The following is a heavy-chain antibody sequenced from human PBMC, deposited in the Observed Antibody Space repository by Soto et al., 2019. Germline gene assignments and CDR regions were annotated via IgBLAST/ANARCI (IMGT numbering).Heavy chain of an antibody. V-gene: IGHV3-23*01. CDR2: ISGSGGST. CDR3: AKDLHLPRSWEYVWGNPLGY. CDR1: GFTFSSYA. J-gene: IGHJ4*02. Sequence: GGSLRLSCAASGFTFSSYAMSWVRQAPGKGLEWVSAISGSGGSTYYADSVKGRFTISRDNSKNTLYLQMNSLRAEDTAVYYCAKDLHLPRSWEYVWGNPLGYWDQGTLVTVSS. D-gene: IGHD3-16*01.